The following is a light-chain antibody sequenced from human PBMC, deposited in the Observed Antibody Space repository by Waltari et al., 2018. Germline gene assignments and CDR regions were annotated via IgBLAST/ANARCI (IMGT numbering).Light chain of an antibody. Sequence: SYDLTQPPSVSLSPGQTARITCGGANFGSKYVHWYQQKPAQAPVLVIYYDSERSSGIPERFSGSKSGNTATLTISGVEAGDEADYYCQVWDSSTDHPAFGGGTRLTVL. V-gene: IGLV3-21*01. CDR1: NFGSKY. J-gene: IGLJ2*01. CDR3: QVWDSSTDHPA. CDR2: YDS.